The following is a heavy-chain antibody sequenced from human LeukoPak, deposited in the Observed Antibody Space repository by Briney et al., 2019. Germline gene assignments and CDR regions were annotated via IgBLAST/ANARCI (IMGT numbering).Heavy chain of an antibody. CDR3: ARDRSGFDY. V-gene: IGHV6-1*01. Sequence: SQTLSLTCAISGDSVPSNSAAWYWIRQSPSRGLEWLGRTYYRSKWYNDYAVYVESRISINPDTSKNQFSLQLNSVTPEDAAVYYCARDRSGFDYWGQGTLVTVSS. J-gene: IGHJ4*02. CDR2: TYYRSKWYN. CDR1: GDSVPSNSAA. D-gene: IGHD6-19*01.